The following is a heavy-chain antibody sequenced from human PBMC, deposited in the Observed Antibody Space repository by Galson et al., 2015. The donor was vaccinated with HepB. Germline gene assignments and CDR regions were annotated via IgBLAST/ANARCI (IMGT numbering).Heavy chain of an antibody. D-gene: IGHD6-13*01. J-gene: IGHJ4*02. Sequence: SVKVSCKASGGTFSSYTISWVRQAPGQGLEWMGRIIPILGIANYAQKFQGRVTITADKSTCTAYMELSSLRSEDTAVYYCAREGAGAAGTSGSFDYWGQGTLVTVSS. V-gene: IGHV1-69*04. CDR3: AREGAGAAGTSGSFDY. CDR2: IIPILGIA. CDR1: GGTFSSYT.